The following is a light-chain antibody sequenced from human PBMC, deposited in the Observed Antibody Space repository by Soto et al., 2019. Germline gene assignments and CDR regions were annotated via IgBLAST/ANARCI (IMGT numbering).Light chain of an antibody. CDR2: DTS. J-gene: IGKJ5*01. V-gene: IGKV3-20*01. Sequence: EFVLTQSPGTLSLSPGERATLSCRASQSLTNSFIAWYQQRPGQAPRLLIYDTSSRASGIPDRFSGSGSGTDFTLTISRLETEDFAVLYCQQYGTSEIIFGQGTRLEI. CDR3: QQYGTSEII. CDR1: QSLTNSF.